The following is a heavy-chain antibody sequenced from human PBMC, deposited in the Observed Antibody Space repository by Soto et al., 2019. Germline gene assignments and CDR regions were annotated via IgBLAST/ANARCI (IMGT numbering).Heavy chain of an antibody. CDR3: AKGSHAEAGSGVDY. D-gene: IGHD6-13*01. CDR1: GFTFTNYA. J-gene: IGHJ4*02. Sequence: GGSLRLSCVASGFTFTNYAMNWVRQVPGKGLEWVAAMSGSGGTKYYADSVKGRFTISRDNSKNTLYLQMNSLRAEDTAVYYCAKGSHAEAGSGVDYRGQGTLVTVSS. V-gene: IGHV3-23*01. CDR2: MSGSGGTK.